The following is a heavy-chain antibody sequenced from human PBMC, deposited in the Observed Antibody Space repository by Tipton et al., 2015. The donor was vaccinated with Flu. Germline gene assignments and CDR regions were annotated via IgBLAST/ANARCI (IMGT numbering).Heavy chain of an antibody. CDR3: ARDDYYDSSGYYVN. CDR1: GFTFSRYA. D-gene: IGHD3-22*01. J-gene: IGHJ4*02. Sequence: SLRLSCAASGFTFSRYAMSWVRQAPGKGLEWVSAVSGGGGTRYFADSVKGRFTISRDNIKNTLYLQMNSLRAEDTAVYYCARDDYYDSSGYYVNWGQGTLVTVSS. V-gene: IGHV3-23*01. CDR2: VSGGGGTR.